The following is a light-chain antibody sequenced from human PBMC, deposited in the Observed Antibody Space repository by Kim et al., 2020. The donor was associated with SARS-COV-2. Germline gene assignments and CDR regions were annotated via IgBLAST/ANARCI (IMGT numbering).Light chain of an antibody. CDR1: QSISTY. CDR2: QAS. V-gene: IGKV3-11*01. Sequence: LSPGERATLSCRASQSISTYLAWYQQKPGQAPRLLTYQASNRATGIPARFSGSGSGTDFTLTISSLEPEDVAVYYCQQRGNWRITFGQGTRLEIK. J-gene: IGKJ5*01. CDR3: QQRGNWRIT.